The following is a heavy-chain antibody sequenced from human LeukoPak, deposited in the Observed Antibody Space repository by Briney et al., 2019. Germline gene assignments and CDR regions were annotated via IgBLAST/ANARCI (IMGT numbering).Heavy chain of an antibody. CDR1: GYSFTNYG. CDR2: ISAYNGHT. Sequence: ASVKVSCKASGYSFTNYGIGWLRQAPGQGLEWLGWISAYNGHTNYAQKLQGRVTMTTDTSTSTAYMELRSLRSDDTAVYYCARIPGRLRADYYYYYMDVWGKGTTVTVSS. CDR3: ARIPGRLRADYYYYYMDV. D-gene: IGHD5-12*01. V-gene: IGHV1-18*01. J-gene: IGHJ6*03.